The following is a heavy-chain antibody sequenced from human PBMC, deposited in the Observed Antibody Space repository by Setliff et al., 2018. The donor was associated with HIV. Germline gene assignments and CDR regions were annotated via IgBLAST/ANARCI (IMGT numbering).Heavy chain of an antibody. Sequence: SETLSLTCTVSGDSITSGGYFWSWIRQHPGKGLEWIGHIYYSGSTYYNPSLKSRVSISIDTSKSQVFLRLTSVTAADTAVYYCARHKAVLRLFEWMPQYFKYWGQGLLVTVSS. D-gene: IGHD3-3*01. CDR3: ARHKAVLRLFEWMPQYFKY. J-gene: IGHJ4*02. V-gene: IGHV4-39*01. CDR2: IYYSGST. CDR1: GDSITSGGYF.